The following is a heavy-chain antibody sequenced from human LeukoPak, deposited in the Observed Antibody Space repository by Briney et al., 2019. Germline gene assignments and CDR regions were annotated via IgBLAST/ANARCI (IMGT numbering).Heavy chain of an antibody. D-gene: IGHD5-12*01. CDR3: AREGAEYSWWLRLSLRGGEGVGYYYYGMDV. V-gene: IGHV1-24*01. CDR2: FDPEDGET. J-gene: IGHJ6*02. CDR1: GYTLTELS. Sequence: ASVKVSCKVSGYTLTELSMHWVRQAPGKGLEWMGGFDPEDGETIYAQKFQGRVTMTEDTSTDTAYMELRSLRSDDTAVYYCAREGAEYSWWLRLSLRGGEGVGYYYYGMDVWGQGTTVTVSS.